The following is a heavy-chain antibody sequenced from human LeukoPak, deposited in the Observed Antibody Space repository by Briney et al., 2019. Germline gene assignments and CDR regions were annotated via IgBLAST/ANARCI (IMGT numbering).Heavy chain of an antibody. CDR2: ISGSGGST. CDR3: AKDRELYYYDSSPFDP. CDR1: GFTFSSYG. Sequence: GGSLRLSCAASGFTFSSYGMSWVRQAPGKGLEWVSAISGSGGSTYYADSVKGRFTISRDNSKNTLYLQMNSLRAEDTAVYYCAKDRELYYYDSSPFDPWGQGTLVTVSS. V-gene: IGHV3-23*01. J-gene: IGHJ5*02. D-gene: IGHD3-22*01.